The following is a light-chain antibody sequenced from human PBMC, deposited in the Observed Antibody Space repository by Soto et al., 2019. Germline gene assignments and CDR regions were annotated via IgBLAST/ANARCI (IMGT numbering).Light chain of an antibody. Sequence: DIQMTQSPSSPSASVGDRVTITCQASQDISNYLNWYQQKPGKAPKLLIYDASNLETGVPSRFSGSGSGKEFTLTISSLKPDDFATYYCQHYNSYSEALGQGTKVDIK. CDR2: DAS. CDR1: QDISNY. CDR3: QHYNSYSEA. V-gene: IGKV1-33*01. J-gene: IGKJ1*01.